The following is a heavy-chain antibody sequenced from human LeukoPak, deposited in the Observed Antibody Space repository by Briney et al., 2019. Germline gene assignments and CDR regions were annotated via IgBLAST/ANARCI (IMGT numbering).Heavy chain of an antibody. CDR2: INPNSGGT. D-gene: IGHD1-26*01. Sequence: ASVKVSCKASGYTVIYIFIHWVRQAPGQGLEWMGRINPNSGGTEYPPNFQGRVTMTRDTSISATYMELNSLTSDDTAVYYCARDLSSTSHWELDYWGQGTLVTVSS. V-gene: IGHV1-2*06. J-gene: IGHJ4*02. CDR1: GYTVIYIF. CDR3: ARDLSSTSHWELDY.